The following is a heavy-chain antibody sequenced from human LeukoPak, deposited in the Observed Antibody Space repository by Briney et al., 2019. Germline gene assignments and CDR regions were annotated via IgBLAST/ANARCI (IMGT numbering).Heavy chain of an antibody. J-gene: IGHJ6*02. CDR3: AKEYSSGWVPYYYYGMDV. D-gene: IGHD6-19*01. Sequence: AGRSLRLSYAASGFTFNSYGMHWVRQPPGKGLEWVAVISYDGSNKYYADSVKGRFTISRDNSKNTLYLQMNSLRAEDTAVYYCAKEYSSGWVPYYYYGMDVWGQGTTVTVSS. CDR2: ISYDGSNK. V-gene: IGHV3-30*18. CDR1: GFTFNSYG.